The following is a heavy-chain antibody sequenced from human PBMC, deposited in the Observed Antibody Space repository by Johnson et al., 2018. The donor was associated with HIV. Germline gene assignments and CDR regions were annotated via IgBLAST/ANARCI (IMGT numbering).Heavy chain of an antibody. V-gene: IGHV3-9*01. J-gene: IGHJ3*02. CDR3: ARRRPGSVSYSDAFDI. D-gene: IGHD6-19*01. CDR2: ISWNSGSI. CDR1: GFTFDDYG. Sequence: VQLVESGGGLVQPGRSLRLSCVTSGFTFDDYGMHWVRQAAGKGLEWVSGISWNSGSIAYGDSVKGRFTISRDNAKNSLYVQMNSLRAEDTALYYCARRRPGSVSYSDAFDIWGQGTMVTVSS.